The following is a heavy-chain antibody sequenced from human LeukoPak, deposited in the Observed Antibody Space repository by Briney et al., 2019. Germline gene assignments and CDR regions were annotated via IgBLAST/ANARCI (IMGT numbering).Heavy chain of an antibody. Sequence: SSRSLTLSCAVSGFTISSYWISWVRQAPGQGLDRVANRKQDRSEYYYVDYVKGRFTVYRDNAKNSLYLHMISLRAEDTAVYYCARELGYGLYWGNLFDYWGQGTLVTVSS. CDR1: GFTISSYW. J-gene: IGHJ4*02. CDR3: ARELGYGLYWGNLFDY. V-gene: IGHV3-7*01. CDR2: RKQDRSEY. D-gene: IGHD3-16*01.